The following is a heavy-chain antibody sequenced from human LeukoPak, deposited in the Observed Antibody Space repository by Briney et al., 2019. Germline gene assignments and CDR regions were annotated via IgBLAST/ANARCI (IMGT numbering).Heavy chain of an antibody. CDR2: IYSGGST. D-gene: IGHD3-10*01. CDR3: ANALKVPFAFDI. CDR1: GFTVSSNY. V-gene: IGHV3-66*01. J-gene: IGHJ3*02. Sequence: GGSQRLSCAASGFTVSSNYMSWVRQAPGKGLEWVSVIYSGGSTYYADSVKGRFTISRDNSKNTLYLQMNSLRAEDTAVYYCANALKVPFAFDIWGQGTMVTVSS.